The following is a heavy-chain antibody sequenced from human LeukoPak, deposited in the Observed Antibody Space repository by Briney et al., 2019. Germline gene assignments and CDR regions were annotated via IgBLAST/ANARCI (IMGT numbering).Heavy chain of an antibody. J-gene: IGHJ4*02. CDR2: ISYDGSNK. V-gene: IGHV3-30*18. D-gene: IGHD3-9*01. CDR3: AKDITFYDILTGPGGY. Sequence: GGSLRLSCAASGFTFSSYGMHWVRQAPGKGLEWVAVISYDGSNKYYADSVKGRFTISRDNSKNTLYLQMNSLRAEDTAVYYCAKDITFYDILTGPGGYWGQGTLVTVSS. CDR1: GFTFSSYG.